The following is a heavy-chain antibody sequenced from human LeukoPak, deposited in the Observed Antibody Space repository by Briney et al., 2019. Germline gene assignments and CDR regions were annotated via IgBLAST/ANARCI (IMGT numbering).Heavy chain of an antibody. D-gene: IGHD6-19*01. J-gene: IGHJ4*02. Sequence: GGSLTLSCAASGFTLSKHWMTWVRQAPGKGLECVAIIKQDGSEKYYVNSVKGRFTISRDNAKNSLYLQMNSLRVEDTAVYYCARDNSSGWWVYWGQGTLVTVSS. CDR2: IKQDGSEK. V-gene: IGHV3-7*01. CDR1: GFTLSKHW. CDR3: ARDNSSGWWVY.